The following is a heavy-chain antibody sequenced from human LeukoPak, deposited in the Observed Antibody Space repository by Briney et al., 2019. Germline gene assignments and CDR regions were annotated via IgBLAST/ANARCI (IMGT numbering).Heavy chain of an antibody. CDR3: AREAYYYDSSGMVDY. D-gene: IGHD3-22*01. CDR2: IYYSGST. Sequence: NPSETLSLTCTVSGGSISSSSYYWGWIRQPPGKGLEWIGSIYYSGSTYYNPSLKSRVTISVDTSKNQFSLKLSSVTAADTAVYYCAREAYYYDSSGMVDYWGHGTLVTVSS. J-gene: IGHJ4*01. V-gene: IGHV4-39*07. CDR1: GGSISSSSYY.